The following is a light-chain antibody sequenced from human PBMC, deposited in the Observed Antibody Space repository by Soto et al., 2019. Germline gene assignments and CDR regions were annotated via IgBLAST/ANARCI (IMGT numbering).Light chain of an antibody. CDR1: QFVSSTY. CDR2: GAS. J-gene: IGKJ1*01. V-gene: IGKV3D-15*01. Sequence: TKFRGSLSPSPGTRANLSCRASQFVSSTYLAWYRQKPGQAPRLLIYGASSRATGIPDRFSGSGSGTEFTLTINSLQSEDFAVYFCQQYDNWPLTFGHGTKVDI. CDR3: QQYDNWPLT.